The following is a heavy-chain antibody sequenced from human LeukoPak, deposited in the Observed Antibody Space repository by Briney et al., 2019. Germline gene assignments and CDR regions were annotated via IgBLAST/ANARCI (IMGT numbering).Heavy chain of an antibody. D-gene: IGHD4-23*01. CDR2: INYSGRT. CDR3: ARVKESDGKSWLDP. J-gene: IGHJ5*02. Sequence: PSETLSLTCTVSGGSISSSGYHWSWIRQHPVKGLEWVGYINYSGRTYYNPSLKSRVTISVDTSKRQFSLKLVSVSAADTAVYYCARVKESDGKSWLDPWGQGTLVTVSS. CDR1: GGSISSSGYH. V-gene: IGHV4-31*03.